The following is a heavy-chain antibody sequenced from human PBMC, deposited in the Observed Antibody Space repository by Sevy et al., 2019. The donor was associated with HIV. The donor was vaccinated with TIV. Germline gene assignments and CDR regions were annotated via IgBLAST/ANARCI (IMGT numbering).Heavy chain of an antibody. V-gene: IGHV3-21*01. D-gene: IGHD3-22*01. J-gene: IGHJ4*02. Sequence: GGSLRLSCAASGFTFSSYSMNWVRQAPGKGLEWVSSISSSSSYIYYADSVKGRFTISRDNSKTSLYLQMNSLSAEDTAKYYWARDSQHYYDSSGPYIWGDYWGQGTLVTVSS. CDR2: ISSSSSYI. CDR3: ARDSQHYYDSSGPYIWGDY. CDR1: GFTFSSYS.